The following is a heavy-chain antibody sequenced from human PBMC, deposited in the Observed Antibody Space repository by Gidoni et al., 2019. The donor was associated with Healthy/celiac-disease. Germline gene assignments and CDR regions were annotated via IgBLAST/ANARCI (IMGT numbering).Heavy chain of an antibody. CDR1: GGSISSYY. Sequence: QVQLQESGPGLVKPSATLSPTCTVSGGSISSYYWSWIRQPPGKGLAWIGYIYYCGSTNYNPSLKSRVTISVDTSKNQFALKLSSVTAADTAVYYCARVRGSSWYKVDYWGQGTLVTVSS. CDR3: ARVRGSSWYKVDY. V-gene: IGHV4-59*01. CDR2: IYYCGST. J-gene: IGHJ4*02. D-gene: IGHD6-13*01.